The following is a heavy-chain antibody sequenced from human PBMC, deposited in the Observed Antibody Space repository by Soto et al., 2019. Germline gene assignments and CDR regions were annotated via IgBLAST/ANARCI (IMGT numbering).Heavy chain of an antibody. J-gene: IGHJ4*02. Sequence: QVQLVESGGGVVQPGRSLRLSCAASGFTFSSYAMHWVRQAPGKGLEWVAVISYDGSNKYYADSVKGRSTISRDNSKNTLYLQMNSLRAEDTAVYYCARGVDTAMAHFDYWGQGTLVTVSS. CDR2: ISYDGSNK. CDR1: GFTFSSYA. CDR3: ARGVDTAMAHFDY. D-gene: IGHD5-18*01. V-gene: IGHV3-30-3*01.